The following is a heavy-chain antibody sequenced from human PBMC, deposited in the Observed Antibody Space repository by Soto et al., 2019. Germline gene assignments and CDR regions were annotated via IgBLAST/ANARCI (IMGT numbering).Heavy chain of an antibody. CDR1: GFTFSSYW. Sequence: GGSLRLSCAASGFTFSSYWMSWVRQAPGKGLKWVANIKQDGSEKYYVDSVKGRFTISRDNAKNSLYLQMNSLRAEDTALYYCARGGVVPADMQGWYYFDYWGQET. V-gene: IGHV3-7*04. CDR3: ARGGVVPADMQGWYYFDY. J-gene: IGHJ4*02. D-gene: IGHD2-2*01. CDR2: IKQDGSEK.